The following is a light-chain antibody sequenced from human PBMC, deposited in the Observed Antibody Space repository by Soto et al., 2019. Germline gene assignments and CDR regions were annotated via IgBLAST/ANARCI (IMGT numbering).Light chain of an antibody. CDR2: STD. CDR3: AAWDDSLNGWV. V-gene: IGLV1-44*01. CDR1: SSNIGSHP. J-gene: IGLJ3*02. Sequence: QLVLTQPPSASGAPGPRVTICCSGTSSNIGSHPVAWYQHLPAMAPKLLIYSTDQRPSGITDRFSGSKSGTSASLAISGLQSEDEADYYFAAWDDSLNGWVFGGGTQLTVL.